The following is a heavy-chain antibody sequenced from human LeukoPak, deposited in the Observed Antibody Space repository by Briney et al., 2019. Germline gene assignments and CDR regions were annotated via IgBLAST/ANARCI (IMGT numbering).Heavy chain of an antibody. D-gene: IGHD3-9*01. CDR1: GGSFSGYY. J-gene: IGHJ4*02. CDR2: INHSGST. CDR3: ASASTQYYDILTGYPPDY. Sequence: PSETLSLTCAVYGGSFSGYYWSWIRQPPGKGLEWIGEINHSGSTNYNPSLKSRVSISVDTSKNQFSLKLSSVTAADTAVYYCASASTQYYDILTGYPPDYWGQGTLATVSS. V-gene: IGHV4-34*01.